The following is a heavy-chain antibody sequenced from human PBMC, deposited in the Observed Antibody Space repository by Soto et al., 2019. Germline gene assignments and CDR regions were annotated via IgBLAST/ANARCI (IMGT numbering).Heavy chain of an antibody. CDR1: GFSLSTSEVG. J-gene: IGHJ4*02. V-gene: IGHV2-5*02. CDR3: AHIRSGPRIELYVGYYFDF. Sequence: QITLKESGPTLVKPTQTLTLTCTFSGFSLSTSEVGVGWIRQPPGKALEWLALIYWDDDKRYSPSLKSRLTITKDTSKNQVVLTMTNMDPVDTATYSCAHIRSGPRIELYVGYYFDFWGQGTLVTVSS. D-gene: IGHD5-18*01. CDR2: IYWDDDK.